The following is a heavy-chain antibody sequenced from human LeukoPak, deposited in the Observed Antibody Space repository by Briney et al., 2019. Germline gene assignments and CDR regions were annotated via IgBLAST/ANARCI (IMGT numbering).Heavy chain of an antibody. J-gene: IGHJ4*02. Sequence: GGSLRLSCAASGFTFSSYAMHWVRQAPGKGLEWVAVISYDGSNKYYADSVKGRFTISRDNAKNSLYLQMNSLRAEDTAVYYCARDLGGGYSGSHPFDYWGQGTLVTVSS. CDR3: ARDLGGGYSGSHPFDY. D-gene: IGHD5-12*01. V-gene: IGHV3-30-3*01. CDR2: ISYDGSNK. CDR1: GFTFSSYA.